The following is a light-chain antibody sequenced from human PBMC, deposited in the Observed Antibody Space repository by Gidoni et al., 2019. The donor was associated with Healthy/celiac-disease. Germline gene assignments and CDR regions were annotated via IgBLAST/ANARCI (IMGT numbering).Light chain of an antibody. CDR3: QKYNNWPLT. CDR1: QSVSSN. CDR2: GAS. Sequence: EIVMTQSPATLSVSPGERATLSCRASQSVSSNLSWYQPKPGQAPRRLIYGASTRATGSPARLSGSGSGTEFTLTISSLQSEDFAVYYCQKYNNWPLTFGGGTKVEIK. J-gene: IGKJ4*01. V-gene: IGKV3-15*01.